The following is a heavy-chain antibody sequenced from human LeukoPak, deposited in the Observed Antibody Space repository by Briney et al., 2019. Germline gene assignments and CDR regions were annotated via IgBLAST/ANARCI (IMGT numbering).Heavy chain of an antibody. D-gene: IGHD3-3*01. J-gene: IGHJ4*02. CDR3: ARGFGGYYSFDY. V-gene: IGHV4-59*01. CDR1: GDSTSIYY. Sequence: SETLSLTCTVSGDSTSIYYWNWIRQPPGKGLEWIGYIYYNGNTNYNPSLKSRVTISVDTSKNQFSLKLTSVTAADTAVYYCARGFGGYYSFDYWGQGTLVTVSS. CDR2: IYYNGNT.